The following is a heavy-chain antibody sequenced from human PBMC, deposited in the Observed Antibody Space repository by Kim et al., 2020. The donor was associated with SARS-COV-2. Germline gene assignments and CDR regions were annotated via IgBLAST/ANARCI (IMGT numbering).Heavy chain of an antibody. CDR3: TTDLYGALRSFDY. D-gene: IGHD4-17*01. J-gene: IGHJ4*02. CDR1: GFTFSNAW. CDR2: IKSKTDGGTT. Sequence: GGSLRLSCAASGFTFSNAWMSWVRQAPGKGLEWVGRIKSKTDGGTTDYAAPVKGRFTISRDDSKNTLYLQMNSLKTEDTAVYYCTTDLYGALRSFDYWGQGTLVTVSS. V-gene: IGHV3-15*01.